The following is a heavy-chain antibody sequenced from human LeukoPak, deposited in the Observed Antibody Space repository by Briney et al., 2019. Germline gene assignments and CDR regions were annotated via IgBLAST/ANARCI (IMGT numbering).Heavy chain of an antibody. V-gene: IGHV4-38-2*02. CDR2: IYHSGST. CDR3: ARDLRIRYGGNSGIYYFDY. D-gene: IGHD4-23*01. Sequence: NPSETLSLTCTVSGYSISSGYYWGWIRQPPGKGLEWIGSIYHSGSTYYNPSLKSRVTISVDTSKNQFSLKLSSVTAADTAVYYCARDLRIRYGGNSGIYYFDYWGQGTLVTVSS. CDR1: GYSISSGYY. J-gene: IGHJ4*02.